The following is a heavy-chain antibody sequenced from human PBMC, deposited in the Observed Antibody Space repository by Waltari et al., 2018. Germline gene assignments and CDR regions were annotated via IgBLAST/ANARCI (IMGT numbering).Heavy chain of an antibody. CDR2: VFTSGRT. CDR1: GGSMSNNS. D-gene: IGHD1-1*01. Sequence: QVQLQESGPGLVKPSETLSLTCTVSGGSMSNNSWNWIRQPAGKGLEYIGRVFTSGRTNYNPSLNSRVTMSIDTSKGQFSLELTSVTAADTAIYYCARAQERRDAFDFWGKGTMVTVSS. J-gene: IGHJ3*01. V-gene: IGHV4-4*07. CDR3: ARAQERRDAFDF.